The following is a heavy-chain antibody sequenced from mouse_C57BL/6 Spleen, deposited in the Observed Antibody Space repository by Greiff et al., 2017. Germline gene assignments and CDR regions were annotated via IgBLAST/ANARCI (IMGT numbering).Heavy chain of an antibody. D-gene: IGHD4-1*01. Sequence: QVQLKQSGPELVKPGASVKISCKASGYAFSSSWMNWVKQRPGKGLEWIGRIYPGDGDTNYNGKFKGKATLTADKASSTAYMQLSSLTSEDSAVYFCARDWYYAMDYWGQGTSVTVSS. CDR1: GYAFSSSW. CDR3: ARDWYYAMDY. J-gene: IGHJ4*01. CDR2: IYPGDGDT. V-gene: IGHV1-82*01.